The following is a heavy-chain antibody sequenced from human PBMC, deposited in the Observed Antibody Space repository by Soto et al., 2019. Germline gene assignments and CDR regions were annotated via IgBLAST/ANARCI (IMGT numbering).Heavy chain of an antibody. CDR2: ISSNGRST. CDR3: ARDRCTNGVCYAPSDY. CDR1: GFTFSTYS. J-gene: IGHJ4*02. Sequence: GGSQRLSCTTSGFTFSTYSMHWVRQDPGKGLEYVSAISSNGRSTYYANSVKGRFTISRDNSKNTLYLQMDSLRAEDMAVYYCARDRCTNGVCYAPSDYWGQGTLVTVPQ. V-gene: IGHV3-64*01. D-gene: IGHD2-8*01.